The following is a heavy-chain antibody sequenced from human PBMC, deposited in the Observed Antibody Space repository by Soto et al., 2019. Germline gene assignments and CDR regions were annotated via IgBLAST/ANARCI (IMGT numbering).Heavy chain of an antibody. CDR2: IKPDESEK. V-gene: IGHV3-7*01. CDR1: GLTFSDSW. J-gene: IGHJ5*02. CDR3: VRGGSNYAS. Sequence: EVQLVESGGGLVQPGGSLSLSCTASGLTFSDSWMTWVRQAPGKGLEWVARIKPDESEKKYADSVKGRFSISRDNAKNSMYLQMDSLRGEDTAVYYCVRGGSNYASWGQGTLVTVSS. D-gene: IGHD4-4*01.